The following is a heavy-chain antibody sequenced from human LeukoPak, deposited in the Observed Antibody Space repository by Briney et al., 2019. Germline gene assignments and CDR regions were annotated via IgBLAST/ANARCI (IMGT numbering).Heavy chain of an antibody. D-gene: IGHD6-13*01. J-gene: IGHJ4*02. CDR1: GLTVSSNY. Sequence: PGGSLSLSCAASGLTVSSNYMSWVRQAPGKGLEWVSVIYSGGTTYYADSVKGRFTISRDNSNNTLYLQMNSLRAEDTAVYYCARRYSASWTSLDYWGQGTLVTVSS. V-gene: IGHV3-53*01. CDR3: ARRYSASWTSLDY. CDR2: IYSGGTT.